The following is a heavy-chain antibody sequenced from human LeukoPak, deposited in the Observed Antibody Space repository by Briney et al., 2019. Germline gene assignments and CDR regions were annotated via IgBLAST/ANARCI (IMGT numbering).Heavy chain of an antibody. CDR3: AKVVIAAAGTNYYYYMDV. D-gene: IGHD6-13*01. CDR1: GGSFSGYY. J-gene: IGHJ6*03. V-gene: IGHV4-39*01. Sequence: SETLSLTCAVYGGSFSGYYWGWIRQPPGKGLEWIGSLYYSGSTYYNPSLKSRVTISVDTSKNQFSLKLSSVTAADTAVYYCAKVVIAAAGTNYYYYMDVWGKGTTVTISS. CDR2: LYYSGST.